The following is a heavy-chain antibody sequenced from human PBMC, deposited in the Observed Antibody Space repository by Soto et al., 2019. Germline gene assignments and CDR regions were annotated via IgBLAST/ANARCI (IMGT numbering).Heavy chain of an antibody. CDR3: AKSRDGYNFYFYYGMDV. D-gene: IGHD5-12*01. CDR2: ILYDGGKN. CDR1: GFTFNNYG. V-gene: IGHV3-30*18. J-gene: IGHJ6*02. Sequence: QVQLVESGGGVVQPGRSLRLSCVASGFTFNNYGMHWVRQAPGKGLEWVAHILYDGGKNYYADSVKGRFTISRDNSKNTLYLQMNSLTAEDTAVYFCAKSRDGYNFYFYYGMDVWGQGTAVTVSS.